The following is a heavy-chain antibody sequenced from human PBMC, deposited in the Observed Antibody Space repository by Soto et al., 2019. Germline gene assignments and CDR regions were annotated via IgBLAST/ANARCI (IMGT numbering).Heavy chain of an antibody. CDR2: INPNSGGT. CDR1: GYTFTGYY. Sequence: ASVKVSCKASGYTFTGYYMHWVRQAPGQGLEWMGWINPNSGGTNYAQKFQGWVTMTRDTSISTAYMELSRLRSDGTAVYYCARGGGGAARPSYYYGMDVWGKGTTVTVSS. D-gene: IGHD6-6*01. V-gene: IGHV1-2*04. CDR3: ARGGGGAARPSYYYGMDV. J-gene: IGHJ6*04.